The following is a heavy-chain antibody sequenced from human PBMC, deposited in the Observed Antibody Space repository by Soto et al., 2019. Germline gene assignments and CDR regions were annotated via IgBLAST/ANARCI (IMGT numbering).Heavy chain of an antibody. CDR1: GGTFSNYA. D-gene: IGHD2-21*02. Sequence: ASVKVSCKASGGTFSNYAISWVRQAPGQGLEWMGGIIPIFGTANYAQKFQGRVTITADESTSTAYMELSSLRSEDTAVYYCARDQDCGGDCYTDAFDIWGQGTMVTVSS. V-gene: IGHV1-69*13. CDR2: IIPIFGTA. J-gene: IGHJ3*02. CDR3: ARDQDCGGDCYTDAFDI.